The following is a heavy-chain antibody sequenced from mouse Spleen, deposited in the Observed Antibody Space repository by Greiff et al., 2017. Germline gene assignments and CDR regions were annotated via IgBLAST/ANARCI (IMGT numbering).Heavy chain of an antibody. CDR2: IRNKANGYTT. D-gene: IGHD2-1*01. CDR3: ARYSVYYGHWYFDV. J-gene: IGHJ1*01. Sequence: EVKLMESGGGLVQPGGSLSLSCAASGFTFTDYYMSWVRQPPGKALEWLGFIRNKANGYTTEYSASVKGRFTISRDNSQSILYLQMNALRAEDSATYYCARYSVYYGHWYFDVWGAGTTVTVSS. V-gene: IGHV7-3*01. CDR1: GFTFTDYY.